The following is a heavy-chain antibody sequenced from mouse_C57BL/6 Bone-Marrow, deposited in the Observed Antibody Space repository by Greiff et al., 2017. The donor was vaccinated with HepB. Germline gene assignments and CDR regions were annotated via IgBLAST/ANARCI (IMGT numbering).Heavy chain of an antibody. CDR3: AKRVVPSYYFDC. CDR1: GFTFRAYG. J-gene: IGHJ2*01. V-gene: IGHV5-17*01. Sequence: EVKLMESGGGLVKPGGSLKLSCAASGFTFRAYGMHWVRQAPEKGLEWVASISSGSSTIYYADTVKGRFTISRDNAKNTLFLQMTSLRSEDTAMYYCAKRVVPSYYFDCWGQGTTLTVSS. CDR2: ISSGSSTI. D-gene: IGHD5-1*01.